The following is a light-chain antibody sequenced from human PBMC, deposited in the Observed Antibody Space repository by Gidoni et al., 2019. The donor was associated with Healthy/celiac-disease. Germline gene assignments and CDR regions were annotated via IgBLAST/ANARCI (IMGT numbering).Light chain of an antibody. J-gene: IGKJ2*01. CDR3: QQYNNWPPI. CDR1: QSVSSN. CDR2: GAS. V-gene: IGKV3-15*01. Sequence: LSCRASQSVSSNLAWYQQKPGQAPRLLIYGASTRATGIPARFSGSGSGTEFTLTISSLQSEDFAVYYCQQYNNWPPIFGQGTKLEIK.